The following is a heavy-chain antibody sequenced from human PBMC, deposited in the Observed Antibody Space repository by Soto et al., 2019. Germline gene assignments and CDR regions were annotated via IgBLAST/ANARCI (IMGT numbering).Heavy chain of an antibody. V-gene: IGHV5-51*01. Sequence: GESLKISCKGSGYSFTSYWIGWVRQVPGKGLEWMGIIYTGDSDTRYSPSFQGQVTISAGKSISTAYLQWSSLKASDTAIYYCAIRGASQWLKFWGQGTLVTVSS. CDR2: IYTGDSDT. D-gene: IGHD6-19*01. J-gene: IGHJ4*02. CDR1: GYSFTSYW. CDR3: AIRGASQWLKF.